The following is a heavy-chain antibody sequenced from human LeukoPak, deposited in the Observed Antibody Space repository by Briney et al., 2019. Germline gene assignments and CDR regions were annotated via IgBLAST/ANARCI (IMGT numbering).Heavy chain of an antibody. J-gene: IGHJ4*02. V-gene: IGHV4-39*07. CDR1: GGSISSSSYY. CDR2: INHSGST. CDR3: ARGSEVAAAGISPRAFDY. Sequence: SETLSLTCTVSGGSISSSSYYWSWIRQPPGKGLEWIGEINHSGSTNYNPSLKSRVTISVDTSKNQLSLKLSSVTAADTAVYYCARGSEVAAAGISPRAFDYWGQGTLVTVSS. D-gene: IGHD6-13*01.